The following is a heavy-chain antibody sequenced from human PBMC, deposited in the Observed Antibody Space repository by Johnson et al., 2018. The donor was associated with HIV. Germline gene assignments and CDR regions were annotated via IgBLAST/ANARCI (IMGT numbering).Heavy chain of an antibody. Sequence: QVQLVESGGGVVQPGGSLRLSCAASGFTFNNYGMHWVRHSPGKGLEWVAFIRFDETIKYYGDSVKGRFTISRDNAKNSLYLQMNSLRAEDTAVYYCARGGIAAKEPWRAFDIWGQGTMVTVSS. CDR3: ARGGIAAKEPWRAFDI. D-gene: IGHD6-13*01. CDR2: IRFDETIK. CDR1: GFTFNNYG. V-gene: IGHV3-30*02. J-gene: IGHJ3*02.